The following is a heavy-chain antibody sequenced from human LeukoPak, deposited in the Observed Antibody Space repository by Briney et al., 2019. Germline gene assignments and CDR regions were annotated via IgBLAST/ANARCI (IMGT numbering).Heavy chain of an antibody. D-gene: IGHD3-9*01. V-gene: IGHV3-30*14. J-gene: IGHJ4*02. CDR1: GFTFSSYP. Sequence: GGSLRLSCEASGFTFSSYPMHWVRQAPDKGLEWVAMISHHGSNEYYADSVKGRFTISRDNSKNTLYLQMNNPRVEDTAIYYCARVHDTTGYYHYFDSWGQGTLVTVSS. CDR2: ISHHGSNE. CDR3: ARVHDTTGYYHYFDS.